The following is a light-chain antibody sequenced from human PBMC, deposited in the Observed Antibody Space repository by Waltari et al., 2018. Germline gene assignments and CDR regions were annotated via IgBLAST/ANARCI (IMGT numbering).Light chain of an antibody. CDR2: EVS. Sequence: QSALPQPPSASGSPGQSVTISCTGTSSAVGAYHYVSWYQQHPGKAPKLMIYEVSKRPSGVPARFSGSKSGNTASLTVSGLQAEDEADYSCSSYVGSNIVVFGGGTKLTVL. CDR1: SSAVGAYHY. J-gene: IGLJ2*01. V-gene: IGLV2-8*01. CDR3: SSYVGSNIVV.